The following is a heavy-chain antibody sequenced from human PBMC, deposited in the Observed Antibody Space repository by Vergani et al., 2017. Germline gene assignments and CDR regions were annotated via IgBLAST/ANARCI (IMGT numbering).Heavy chain of an antibody. D-gene: IGHD3-16*01. CDR2: ISGSGGST. CDR3: AKDPQQGEVTLSYVDY. CDR1: GFSFSSYS. J-gene: IGHJ4*02. Sequence: EVQLVESGGGLVKPGGSLRLSCAASGFSFSSYSMNWVRQAPGKGLEWVSAISGSGGSTYYADSVKGRFTISRDNSKNTLYLQMNSLRAEDTAVYYCAKDPQQGEVTLSYVDYWGQGTLVTVSS. V-gene: IGHV3-23*04.